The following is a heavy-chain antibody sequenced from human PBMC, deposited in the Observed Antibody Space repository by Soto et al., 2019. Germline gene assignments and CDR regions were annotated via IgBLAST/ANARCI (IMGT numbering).Heavy chain of an antibody. CDR3: ARVGTYYYDSSGQGKNDAFDI. CDR2: INPSGGST. J-gene: IGHJ3*02. D-gene: IGHD3-22*01. Sequence: ASVKVSCKACGDGFTSYYMCWVRQAPGQGREGMGIINPSGGSTSYAQKFQGRVTMTRDTSTSTVYMELSSLRSEDTAVYYCARVGTYYYDSSGQGKNDAFDIWGQGTMVTVSS. CDR1: GDGFTSYY. V-gene: IGHV1-46*03.